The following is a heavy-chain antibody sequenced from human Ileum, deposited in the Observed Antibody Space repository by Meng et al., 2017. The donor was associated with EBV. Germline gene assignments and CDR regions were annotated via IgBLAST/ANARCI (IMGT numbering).Heavy chain of an antibody. J-gene: IGHJ4*02. CDR3: ARDSEAADY. Sequence: QVQLVQSGAEVKKLGASVRISCKASGYTFTIYGMNWVRQAPGQGLDWMGWINTNTGKPTYAQGLTGRFVFPLDTSVSTAYLQISGLKAEDTAVYYCARDSEAADYWGQGTLVTVSS. V-gene: IGHV7-4-1*02. CDR1: GYTFTIYG. CDR2: INTNTGKP. D-gene: IGHD6-25*01.